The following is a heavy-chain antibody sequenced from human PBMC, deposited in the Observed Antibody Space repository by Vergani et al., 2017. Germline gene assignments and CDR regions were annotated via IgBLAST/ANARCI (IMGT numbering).Heavy chain of an antibody. CDR3: ATPQTGTTGGMEV. CDR1: GYTFTDHY. CDR2: VDPEDGET. Sequence: EVQLVQSGAEVKKPGATMKISCKVSGYTFTDHYMHWVKQAPGKGREWRVLVDPEDGETIYAEKFKGRVTIAADTSTDTAHLELSSLRSEDTAVYYCATPQTGTTGGMEVWGQGTTVIVSS. D-gene: IGHD4-17*01. V-gene: IGHV1-69-2*01. J-gene: IGHJ6*02.